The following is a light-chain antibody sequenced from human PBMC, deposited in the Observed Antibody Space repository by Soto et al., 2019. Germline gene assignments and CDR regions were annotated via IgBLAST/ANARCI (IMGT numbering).Light chain of an antibody. CDR3: QQYNSYSIT. V-gene: IGKV1-5*03. CDR2: KAS. J-gene: IGKJ5*01. Sequence: DIQMTQSPSTLSASVGDRVTITCRASQSISSWLAWYQQKPGKAPKLLNYKASSLESGVPSRFSGSGSGTEFTLTISSLQPDDFATYYCQQYNSYSITCGQGTRLEIK. CDR1: QSISSW.